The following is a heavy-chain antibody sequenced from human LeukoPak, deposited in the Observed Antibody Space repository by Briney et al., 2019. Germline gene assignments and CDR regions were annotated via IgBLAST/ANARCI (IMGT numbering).Heavy chain of an antibody. J-gene: IGHJ3*02. CDR2: IYTRGST. V-gene: IGHV4-59*10. CDR1: GGSFSGYY. D-gene: IGHD2-15*01. CDR3: ARGRYCSADICSGGDAFDI. Sequence: SETLSLTCAVYGGSFSGYYWSWIRQPAGKGLEWIGRIYTRGSTNYNPSLESRVTKSVDTSKNQFSLKLSSVTAADTAVYYCARGRYCSADICSGGDAFDIWGQGTMVSVSS.